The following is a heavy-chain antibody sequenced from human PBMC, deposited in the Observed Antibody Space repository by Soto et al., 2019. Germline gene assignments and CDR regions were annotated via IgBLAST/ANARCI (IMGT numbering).Heavy chain of an antibody. CDR1: GYDFARTW. V-gene: IGHV5-51*01. CDR3: ARLVGAYCSYFGH. D-gene: IGHD2-15*01. J-gene: IGHJ4*02. Sequence: PGESLKISCKASGYDFARTWIGWVRQLPGKGLDWLGIIYPGDSETRYSPSFRGQVTFSVDMSISTAYLQWSSLKTSDIAIYYCARLVGAYCSYFGHWGQGTRVTVSS. CDR2: IYPGDSET.